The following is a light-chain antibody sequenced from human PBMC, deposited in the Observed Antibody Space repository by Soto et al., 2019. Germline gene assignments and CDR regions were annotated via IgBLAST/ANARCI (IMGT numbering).Light chain of an antibody. Sequence: DIQMTQSPSTLSASVVDRVTISCLASQSISSWLAWYQQRPGQAPKLLIYQASSLETGVPSRFSGSGSGTAFTLTISSLQPEDFAVYYCQQYNNWPPITFGQGTRLEIK. CDR1: QSISSW. J-gene: IGKJ5*01. CDR3: QQYNNWPPIT. V-gene: IGKV1-5*03. CDR2: QAS.